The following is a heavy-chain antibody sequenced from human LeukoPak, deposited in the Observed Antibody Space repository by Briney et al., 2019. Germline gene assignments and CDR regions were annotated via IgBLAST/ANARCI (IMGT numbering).Heavy chain of an antibody. V-gene: IGHV3-23*01. CDR3: AKDRGYCSSGSCTFDY. CDR2: ISGSGSST. Sequence: PGGSLRLSCAASGFTFSSYAMSWVLQAPGKGLKWVSAISGSGSSTYYADSVKGRFTISRDNSKNILYLQMNSLRAEDTAVYYCAKDRGYCSSGSCTFDYWGQGTLVTVSS. CDR1: GFTFSSYA. J-gene: IGHJ4*02. D-gene: IGHD2-15*01.